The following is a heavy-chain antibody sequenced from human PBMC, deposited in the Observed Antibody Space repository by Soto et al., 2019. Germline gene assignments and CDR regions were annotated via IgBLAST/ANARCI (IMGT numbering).Heavy chain of an antibody. D-gene: IGHD1-26*01. CDR3: VYREEPIRGGSYFDY. Sequence: QITLKESGPTLVKPTQTLTLTCSFSWFSLSTTGVGVGWLRQHPGKALEWLALVYWDDDKRYSQSLKTSLTINKDPSKNQVVLAMPNMDPLDTATYYCVYREEPIRGGSYFDYWGKGPLVTVAS. CDR1: WFSLSTTGVG. V-gene: IGHV2-5*02. J-gene: IGHJ4*02. CDR2: VYWDDDK.